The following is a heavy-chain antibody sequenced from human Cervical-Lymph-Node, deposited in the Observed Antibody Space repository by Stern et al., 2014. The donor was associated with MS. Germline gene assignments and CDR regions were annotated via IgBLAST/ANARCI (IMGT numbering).Heavy chain of an antibody. D-gene: IGHD1-1*01. CDR1: GYTFTNNW. J-gene: IGHJ6*02. V-gene: IGHV5-51*03. CDR2: IYPDDSDI. CDR3: ARPPPRRKWDDPNYGMDV. Sequence: VQLVQSGAEVKKPGESLKISCKGSGYTFTNNWIAWVRQMPGKGLEWMGIIYPDDSDIRSSPSLQGQVTISADKSISTASLRWSSLKAADSAVYYCARPPPRRKWDDPNYGMDVWGQGTTVTVSS.